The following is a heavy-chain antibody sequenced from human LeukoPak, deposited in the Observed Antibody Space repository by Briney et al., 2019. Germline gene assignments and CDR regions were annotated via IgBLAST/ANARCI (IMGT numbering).Heavy chain of an antibody. CDR2: ISGGTT. V-gene: IGHV3-23*01. J-gene: IGHJ4*02. CDR1: GFTTSTYG. D-gene: IGHD3-10*01. Sequence: PGGSLTLSCAASGFTTSTYGMSWVRQAPGKGLEWVSSISGGTTYYADSVKGRFTISRDNSKNTVSLQMNSLRAEDTAVYYCAKSVYHSGNYWGQGTLVTVSS. CDR3: AKSVYHSGNY.